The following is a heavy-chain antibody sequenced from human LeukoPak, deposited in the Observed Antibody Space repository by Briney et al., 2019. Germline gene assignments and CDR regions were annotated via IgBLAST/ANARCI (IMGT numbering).Heavy chain of an antibody. J-gene: IGHJ4*02. CDR3: ARDHLPPHPHYYDSSGYSGY. CDR2: IIPIFGTA. Sequence: SVKVSCKASGGTFSSYAISWVRQAPGQGLEWMGGIIPIFGTANYAQKFQGRVTITTDESTSTAYMELSSLRSGDTAVYYCARDHLPPHPHYYDSSGYSGYWGQGTLVTVSS. V-gene: IGHV1-69*05. D-gene: IGHD3-22*01. CDR1: GGTFSSYA.